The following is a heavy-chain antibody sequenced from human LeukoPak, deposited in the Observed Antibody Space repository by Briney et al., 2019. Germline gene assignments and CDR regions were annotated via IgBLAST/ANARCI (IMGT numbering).Heavy chain of an antibody. J-gene: IGHJ4*02. D-gene: IGHD6-6*01. V-gene: IGHV3-30*18. CDR3: AKGSSSMGYYFDY. Sequence: GGSLRLSCAASGFTFSSYGMHWVRQAPGKGLEWVAVKSYDGSNKYYADSVKGRFTISRDNSKNTLYLQMNGLRAEDTAVYYCAKGSSSMGYYFDYWGQGTLVTVSS. CDR2: KSYDGSNK. CDR1: GFTFSSYG.